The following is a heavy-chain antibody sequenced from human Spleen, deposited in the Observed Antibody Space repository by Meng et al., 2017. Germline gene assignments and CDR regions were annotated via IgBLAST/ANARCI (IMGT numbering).Heavy chain of an antibody. J-gene: IGHJ4*02. V-gene: IGHV4-34*01. CDR3: ASAGYYCLDY. CDR2: INHSGST. CDR1: GGSFRSYY. Sequence: QVQLPQWGAVLFKPSGTLSPTFAVYGGSFRSYYWSGIRQPPGKGLEWIXEINHSGSTNYNPSLKSRVTISVDKSKNQFSLKLSSVTAADTAVYYCASAGYYCLDYWGQGSLVTVSS. D-gene: IGHD2/OR15-2a*01.